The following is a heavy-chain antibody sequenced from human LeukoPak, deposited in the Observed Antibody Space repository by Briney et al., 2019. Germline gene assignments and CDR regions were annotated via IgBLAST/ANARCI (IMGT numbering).Heavy chain of an antibody. CDR3: ARMRSGGVAGT. Sequence: SETLCLTCAVYGGSFSDYYWTWIRQPPGKGLEWIGEINHSGSPNNNPSVKSRVTISVDTSKNQFSLKLSSVTAADTAVYYCARMRSGGVAGTWGQGTLVTVSS. CDR1: GGSFSDYY. V-gene: IGHV4-34*01. D-gene: IGHD3-16*01. CDR2: INHSGSP. J-gene: IGHJ4*02.